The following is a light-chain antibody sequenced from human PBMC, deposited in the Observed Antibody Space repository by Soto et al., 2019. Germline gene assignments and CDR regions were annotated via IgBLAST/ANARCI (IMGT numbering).Light chain of an antibody. Sequence: ENVFSQSPCTLSLSPGERATLSCRASQSVSSSYLAWYQQKPGQAPRLLIYGASSRATGIPDRFSGSGSGTDFTLIISRLEPEDFAVYYCQQHGTSPRTFGHGTKVDIK. CDR3: QQHGTSPRT. CDR1: QSVSSSY. J-gene: IGKJ1*01. V-gene: IGKV3-20*01. CDR2: GAS.